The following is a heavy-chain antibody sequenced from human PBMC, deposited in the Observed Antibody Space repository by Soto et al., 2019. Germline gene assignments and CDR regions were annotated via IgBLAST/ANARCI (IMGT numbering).Heavy chain of an antibody. CDR2: FDPEDGET. Sequence: ASVKVSCKVSGYTLTELSMHWVRQAPGKGLEWMGGFDPEDGETIHAQKFQGRVTMTEDTSTDTAYMELSSLRSEDTAVYYCATDPGYCSSTSCPYGMDVWGQGTTVTVSS. J-gene: IGHJ6*02. D-gene: IGHD2-2*01. CDR3: ATDPGYCSSTSCPYGMDV. CDR1: GYTLTELS. V-gene: IGHV1-24*01.